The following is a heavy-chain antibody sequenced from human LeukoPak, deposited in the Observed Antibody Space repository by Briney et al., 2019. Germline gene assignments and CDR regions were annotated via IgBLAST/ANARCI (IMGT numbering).Heavy chain of an antibody. CDR1: GVTFSDYA. CDR2: ISGRGDST. D-gene: IGHD2-15*01. J-gene: IGHJ4*02. CDR3: AILGYCSGGSCYHAIYFDY. V-gene: IGHV3-23*01. Sequence: GGSLRLSCAASGVTFSDYAMSWVRQAPGKGLEWVSDISGRGDSTYYADSVKGRFTISRDKSKNTVYLQMNRLRAEDTAVYYCAILGYCSGGSCYHAIYFDYWGQGTLVTVSS.